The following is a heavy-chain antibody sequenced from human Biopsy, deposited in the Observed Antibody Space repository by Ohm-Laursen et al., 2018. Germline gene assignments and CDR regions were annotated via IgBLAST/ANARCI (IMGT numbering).Heavy chain of an antibody. CDR3: ARQGEWEHFADY. D-gene: IGHD1-26*01. J-gene: IGHJ4*02. CDR2: IHYSGTT. CDR1: GVSISSTTYY. V-gene: IGHV4-39*01. Sequence: SDTLSLTWGVSGVSISSTTYYWGWIRQPPGKGLEWIGSIHYSGTTYYHASLRSRVTISVDKSKNQFSLKLTSVTAAETAVYYCARQGEWEHFADYWGQGTLVSVSS.